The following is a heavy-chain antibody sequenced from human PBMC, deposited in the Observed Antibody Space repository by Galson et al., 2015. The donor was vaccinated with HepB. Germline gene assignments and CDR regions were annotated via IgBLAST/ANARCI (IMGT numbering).Heavy chain of an antibody. CDR1: RGTFSRYS. D-gene: IGHD3-10*01. V-gene: IGHV1-69*06. CDR2: IIPMFGTR. Sequence: SVKVSCKASRGTFSRYSMTWVRQAPGQGLEWMGRIIPMFGTRNYAQKFQGRVTITADKSTNTVYMELSSLRSEDTAVYYCARSPGMAEYFQQWGQGTLVTVSS. CDR3: ARSPGMAEYFQQ. J-gene: IGHJ1*01.